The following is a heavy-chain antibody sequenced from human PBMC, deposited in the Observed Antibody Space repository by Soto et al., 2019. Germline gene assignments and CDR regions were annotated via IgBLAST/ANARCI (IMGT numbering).Heavy chain of an antibody. CDR2: IRYDGSNI. CDR1: GFTFSGLG. V-gene: IGHV3-33*01. D-gene: IGHD1-26*01. J-gene: IGHJ4*02. Sequence: QVQLVESGGGVVQPGRSLRLSCAASGFTFSGLGMHWVRQAPGKGLEWVAVIRYDGSNIYYADAVKGRFTISRDNSKDTLYLQMNSLTADDTAVYYCARDCVGHTTFFGYFDYWGQGTLVTVSS. CDR3: ARDCVGHTTFFGYFDY.